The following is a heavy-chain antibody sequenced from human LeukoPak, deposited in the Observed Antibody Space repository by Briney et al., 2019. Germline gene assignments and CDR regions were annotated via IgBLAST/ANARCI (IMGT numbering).Heavy chain of an antibody. CDR2: IWSDGTNQ. D-gene: IGHD4-11*01. CDR3: ARDAQRGFDYSNSLRY. CDR1: GFTFSHYG. Sequence: PGRSLRLSCAASGFTFSHYGMHWVRQVPGKGLEWVAVIWSDGTNQYYADSVKGRFTISRDDSQKTVYLEMNSLRPEDTAMYYCARDAQRGFDYSNSLRYWGQGTLVTVSS. V-gene: IGHV3-33*01. J-gene: IGHJ4*02.